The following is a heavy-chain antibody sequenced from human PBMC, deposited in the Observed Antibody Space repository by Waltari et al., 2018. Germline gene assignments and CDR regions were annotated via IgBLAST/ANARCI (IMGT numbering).Heavy chain of an antibody. CDR1: GGTFSSYA. D-gene: IGHD2-2*01. Sequence: QVQLVQSGAEVKKPGSSVKVSCKASGGTFSSYAISWVRQAPGQGLEWMRGIIPIFGTANYAQKFQGRVTITADKSTSTAYMELSSLRSEDTAVYYCARGIVVVPAAILVRDAGVKDYYYMDVWGKGTTVTVSS. CDR2: IIPIFGTA. CDR3: ARGIVVVPAAILVRDAGVKDYYYMDV. J-gene: IGHJ6*03. V-gene: IGHV1-69*14.